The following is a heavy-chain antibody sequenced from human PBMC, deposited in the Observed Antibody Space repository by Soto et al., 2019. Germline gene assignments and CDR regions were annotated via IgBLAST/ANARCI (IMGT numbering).Heavy chain of an antibody. D-gene: IGHD6-13*01. Sequence: EVQLVQSGGGLVQPGGSLRLSCAASGFTFSSFAIHWVRQAPGKGLEYVSAISSNGLSTYYANSVKGRFTVSRDNSKNTVYLQMGSLGTEDMAVYYCVTWGQQPDYWGQGALVTVSS. CDR1: GFTFSSFA. CDR2: ISSNGLST. V-gene: IGHV3-64*01. J-gene: IGHJ4*02. CDR3: VTWGQQPDY.